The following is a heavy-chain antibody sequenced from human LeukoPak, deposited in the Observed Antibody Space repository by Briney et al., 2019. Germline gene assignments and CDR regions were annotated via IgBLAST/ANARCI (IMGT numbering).Heavy chain of an antibody. Sequence: GGSLRLSCAASGFTFDDYAMHWVRQAPGKGLEWVSGISWNSGSIGYADSAKGRFTISRDNAKNSLYLQMNSLRAEDTALYYCAKDNSGSYILDYWGQGTLVTVSS. CDR1: GFTFDDYA. D-gene: IGHD1-26*01. J-gene: IGHJ4*02. CDR3: AKDNSGSYILDY. CDR2: ISWNSGSI. V-gene: IGHV3-9*01.